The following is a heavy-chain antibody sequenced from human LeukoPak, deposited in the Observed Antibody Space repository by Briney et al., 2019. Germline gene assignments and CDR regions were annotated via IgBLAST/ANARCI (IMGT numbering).Heavy chain of an antibody. CDR2: INPDSGVT. J-gene: IGHJ4*02. D-gene: IGHD5-18*01. Sequence: ASVTVSCKASGYTFSDYYMHWVRQAPGQGLEWMGWINPDSGVTNHAQKFEGRVTMTRDTSISTVYMELSRLRSDDTAVYYCARYSYGNFDYWGQGTLVTVSS. CDR1: GYTFSDYY. V-gene: IGHV1-2*02. CDR3: ARYSYGNFDY.